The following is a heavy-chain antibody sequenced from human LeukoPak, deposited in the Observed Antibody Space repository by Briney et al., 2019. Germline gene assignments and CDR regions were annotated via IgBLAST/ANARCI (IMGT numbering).Heavy chain of an antibody. V-gene: IGHV1-2*06. D-gene: IGHD2-8*01. Sequence: GASVKVSCKASGYTFTGYYMHWERQAPGQGLEWMGRINPNSGGTNYAQKFQGRVTMTRDTSISTAYMELSRLRSDDTAVYYCARAMILWRSAEKGLYCTNGVCYIGYWGQGTLVTVSS. CDR2: INPNSGGT. CDR1: GYTFTGYY. CDR3: ARAMILWRSAEKGLYCTNGVCYIGY. J-gene: IGHJ4*02.